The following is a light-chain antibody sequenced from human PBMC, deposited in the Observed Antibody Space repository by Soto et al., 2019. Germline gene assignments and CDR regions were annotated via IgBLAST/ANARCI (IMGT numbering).Light chain of an antibody. CDR2: EDN. V-gene: IGLV2-23*01. CDR1: SNEVGSYNL. CDR3: CSYARTSTYV. Sequence: QSALTQPASVSGSPGQSITISCTGTSNEVGSYNLVSWYQQHPDKAPKLMIYEDNKRPSGLSNRFSVSKSGYTASLTISGLQAEDEADYYCCSYARTSTYVFGSGTKVTVL. J-gene: IGLJ1*01.